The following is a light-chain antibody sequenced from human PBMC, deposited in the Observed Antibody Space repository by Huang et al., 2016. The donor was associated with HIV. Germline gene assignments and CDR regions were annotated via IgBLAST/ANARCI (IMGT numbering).Light chain of an antibody. V-gene: IGKV4-1*01. Sequence: DIVMTQSPDSLPVSLGARATNNCKSSQSVVYSTNNNNSLAWYQQKPGQPPKLLINWATTPESGGPDRCRGSGAGTDFTLTISSRQAEDVAVYYCQEYYSRPPTFGGGTKVEIK. J-gene: IGKJ4*01. CDR2: WAT. CDR1: QSVVYSTNNNNS. CDR3: QEYYSRPPT.